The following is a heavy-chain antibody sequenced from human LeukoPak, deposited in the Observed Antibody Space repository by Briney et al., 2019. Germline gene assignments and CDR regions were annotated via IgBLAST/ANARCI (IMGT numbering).Heavy chain of an antibody. D-gene: IGHD6-13*01. CDR2: INPNSGGT. CDR3: ARVRAAAGSDAFDI. V-gene: IGHV1-2*02. CDR1: GYTFTGYY. Sequence: GASVKVSCKASGYTFTGYYMHWVRQAPGQGLEWMGWINPNSGGTNYAQKFQGRVTMTRDTSISTAYMELSRLRSDDTAVYYCARVRAAAGSDAFDIWGQGTMVTVSS. J-gene: IGHJ3*02.